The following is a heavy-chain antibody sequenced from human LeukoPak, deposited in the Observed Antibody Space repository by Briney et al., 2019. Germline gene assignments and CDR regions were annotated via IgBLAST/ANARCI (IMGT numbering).Heavy chain of an antibody. V-gene: IGHV3-9*03. CDR1: GFTFDDYA. Sequence: PGGSLRLSCAASGFTFDDYAMHWVRQAPGKGLEWVSGISWNSGSIGYADSVKGRFTISRDNAKNSLYLQMNSLRAEDMALYYCAKDYFSSGSGSFDYWGQGTLVTVSS. CDR3: AKDYFSSGSGSFDY. D-gene: IGHD3-10*01. CDR2: ISWNSGSI. J-gene: IGHJ4*02.